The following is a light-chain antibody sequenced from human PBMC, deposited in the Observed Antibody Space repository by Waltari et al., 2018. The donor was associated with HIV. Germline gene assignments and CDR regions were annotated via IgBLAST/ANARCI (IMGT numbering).Light chain of an antibody. Sequence: AIQLTQSPSSLSASLRDRVTITCRASQGISSALAWYQQNPGKAPNLLIYDASTLESGVPSRFSGSGSGTDFTLTISSLQPEDFATYYCLQFNSYPWTFGQGTKVEI. CDR2: DAS. CDR1: QGISSA. CDR3: LQFNSYPWT. J-gene: IGKJ1*01. V-gene: IGKV1-13*02.